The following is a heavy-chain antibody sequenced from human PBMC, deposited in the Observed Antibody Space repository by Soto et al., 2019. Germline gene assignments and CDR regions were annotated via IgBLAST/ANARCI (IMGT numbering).Heavy chain of an antibody. V-gene: IGHV3-23*01. CDR3: ARGGPRDGYRDLDY. Sequence: EVQLLGSGGDLVQPGGSLRLSCAASGFAFATYAMTWVRQCPGKGLEWVSCITNSGDSTYFADSVKGRFTISRDDSKNTLYLQMSGLSAEDTAVYYCARGGPRDGYRDLDYWGPGTQVTVSS. CDR2: ITNSGDST. D-gene: IGHD5-18*01. CDR1: GFAFATYA. J-gene: IGHJ4*02.